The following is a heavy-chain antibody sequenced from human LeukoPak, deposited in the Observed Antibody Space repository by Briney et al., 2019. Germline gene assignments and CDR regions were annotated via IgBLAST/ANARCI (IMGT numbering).Heavy chain of an antibody. CDR2: ISYDGSNK. CDR3: LADDY. J-gene: IGHJ4*02. V-gene: IGHV3-30-3*01. CDR1: GFTFSSYA. Sequence: GGSLRLSCAASGFTFSSYAMHWVRQAPGKGLEWGAVISYDGSNKYYADSVKGRFTISRDNSKNTLYLQMNSLRAEDTAVYYCLADDYWGQGTLVTVSS.